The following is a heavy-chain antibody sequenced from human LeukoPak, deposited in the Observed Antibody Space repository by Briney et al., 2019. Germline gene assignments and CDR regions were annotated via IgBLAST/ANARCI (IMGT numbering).Heavy chain of an antibody. CDR3: ARVNYYDSSGTDY. V-gene: IGHV4-34*01. CDR1: GGSFSGYY. J-gene: IGHJ4*02. Sequence: SETLSLTCAVYGGSFSGYYWSWIRQPPGKGLEWIGEINHSGSTNYNPSLKSRVTISVDTSKNQFSLRLSSVTAADTAVYYCARVNYYDSSGTDYWGQGTLVTVSS. CDR2: INHSGST. D-gene: IGHD3-22*01.